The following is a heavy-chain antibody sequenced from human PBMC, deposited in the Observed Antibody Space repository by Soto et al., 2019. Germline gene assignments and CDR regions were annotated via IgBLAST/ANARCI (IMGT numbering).Heavy chain of an antibody. Sequence: SATLSLTCAVYGKSLSGYYWSWIRQPPGKALEWIGEINHSGNTNYNPSLKSRVTISVDTSKNQLFLNLSSVTAADTAMYYCARHHVRGRTIAGAAEFWGQGTLVTVYS. CDR1: GKSLSGYY. D-gene: IGHD1-26*01. CDR2: INHSGNT. CDR3: ARHHVRGRTIAGAAEF. V-gene: IGHV4-34*01. J-gene: IGHJ1*01.